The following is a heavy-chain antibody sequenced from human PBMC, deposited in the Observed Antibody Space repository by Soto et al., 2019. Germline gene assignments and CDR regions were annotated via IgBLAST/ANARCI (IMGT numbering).Heavy chain of an antibody. D-gene: IGHD6-13*01. V-gene: IGHV1-18*01. Sequence: ASVKVSCKASGYTFTSYGISWVRQAPGQGLEWTGWISAYNGNTNYAQKLQGRVTMTTDTSTSTAYMELRSLRSDDTAVYYRARDSLYSSSWYLPWFDPWGQGTLVTVSS. CDR1: GYTFTSYG. CDR2: ISAYNGNT. CDR3: ARDSLYSSSWYLPWFDP. J-gene: IGHJ5*02.